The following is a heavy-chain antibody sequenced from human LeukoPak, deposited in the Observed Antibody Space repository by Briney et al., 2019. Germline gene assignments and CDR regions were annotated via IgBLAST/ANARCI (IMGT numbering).Heavy chain of an antibody. CDR2: ISGSGGST. J-gene: IGHJ4*02. CDR3: AKNRGYDFWSGYFDY. Sequence: GGSLRLSCVASGFTFTNYAMSWVRQAPGKGLEWVSAISGSGGSTYYADSVKGRFTISRDNSKNTLYLQMNSLRAEDTAVYYCAKNRGYDFWSGYFDYWGQGTLVTVSS. V-gene: IGHV3-23*01. CDR1: GFTFTNYA. D-gene: IGHD3-3*01.